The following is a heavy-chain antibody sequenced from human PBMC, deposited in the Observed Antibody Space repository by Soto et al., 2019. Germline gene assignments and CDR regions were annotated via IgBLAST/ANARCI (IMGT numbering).Heavy chain of an antibody. CDR2: IYYSGST. D-gene: IGHD2-15*01. Sequence: LSLTCTVSGGSISSYYWSWIRQPPGKGLEWIGYIYYSGSTNYNPSLKSRVTISVDTSKNQFSLKLSSVTAADTAVYYCASGGSCYSQYCYFDYWGQGTLVTVSS. CDR1: GGSISSYY. V-gene: IGHV4-59*01. J-gene: IGHJ4*02. CDR3: ASGGSCYSQYCYFDY.